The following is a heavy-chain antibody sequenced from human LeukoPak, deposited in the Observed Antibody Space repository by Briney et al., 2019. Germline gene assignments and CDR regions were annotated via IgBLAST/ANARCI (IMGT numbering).Heavy chain of an antibody. Sequence: ASVKVSCKASGYTFTGYYMHWVRQAPGQGLEWMGWINPNSGGTNYAQKFQGRVTMTRDTSISTAYMELSRLRSDDTAVYYCARARRRGGYDSTDSYYFDYWGQGTLVTVSS. CDR1: GYTFTGYY. CDR3: ARARRRGGYDSTDSYYFDY. J-gene: IGHJ4*02. CDR2: INPNSGGT. D-gene: IGHD5-12*01. V-gene: IGHV1-2*02.